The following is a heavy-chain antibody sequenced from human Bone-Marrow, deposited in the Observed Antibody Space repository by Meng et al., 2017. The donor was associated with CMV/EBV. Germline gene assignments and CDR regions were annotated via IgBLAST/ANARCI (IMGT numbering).Heavy chain of an antibody. Sequence: GESLKISCAASGFTFSSYAMHWVRQAPGKGLEWVAVISYHESNKYYADSVKGRFTISRDNSTNTLYLQMNNLRPEDTAVYYCARDQPEFSNVYIYYYYGMDVWGQGTTVPVPS. D-gene: IGHD6-25*01. V-gene: IGHV3-30*04. J-gene: IGHJ6*02. CDR2: ISYHESNK. CDR1: GFTFSSYA. CDR3: ARDQPEFSNVYIYYYYGMDV.